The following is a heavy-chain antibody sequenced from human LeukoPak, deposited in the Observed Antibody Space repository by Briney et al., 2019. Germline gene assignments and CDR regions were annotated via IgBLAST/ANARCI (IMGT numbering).Heavy chain of an antibody. CDR1: GFTFSTYW. Sequence: GGSLRLSCAASGFTFSTYWMHWVRRAPGKGLVWVSGINGGGSVTNYADSVKGRFTISRDNAKNTVYLQMNSLRVEDTAVYYCTSLAKPFDHWGRGTLVTVSS. J-gene: IGHJ4*02. CDR2: INGGGSVT. D-gene: IGHD1-14*01. V-gene: IGHV3-74*01. CDR3: TSLAKPFDH.